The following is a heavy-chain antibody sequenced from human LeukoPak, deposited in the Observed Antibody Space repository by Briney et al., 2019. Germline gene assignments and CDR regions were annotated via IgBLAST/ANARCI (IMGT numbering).Heavy chain of an antibody. CDR2: IFHRGST. CDR3: ARGGVLPRAFDA. CDR1: NGSISYYY. V-gene: IGHV4-59*03. D-gene: IGHD3-16*01. J-gene: IGHJ5*02. Sequence: SETLSLTCTVSNGSISYYYWSWIRQSPGKGLEWIAYIFHRGSTDYNPTLKSRLTISVDTSKNQFSLKMNSVTAADTAVYFCARGGVLPRAFDAWGQGTLVTVSS.